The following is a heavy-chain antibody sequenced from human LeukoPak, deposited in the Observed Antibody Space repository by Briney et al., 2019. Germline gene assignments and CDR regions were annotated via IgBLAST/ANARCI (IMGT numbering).Heavy chain of an antibody. D-gene: IGHD3-22*01. CDR1: GYTFTGYY. CDR2: INPNSGGT. CDR3: ARVGRYYDSSGYYLGY. Sequence: ASVKVSCKASGYTFTGYYMHWVRQAPGQGLEWMGWINPNSGGTNYAQKFQGRVTMTRDTSISTAYMELSRLRSDDTAVYYCARVGRYYDSSGYYLGYWGQGTLVTVSS. J-gene: IGHJ4*02. V-gene: IGHV1-2*02.